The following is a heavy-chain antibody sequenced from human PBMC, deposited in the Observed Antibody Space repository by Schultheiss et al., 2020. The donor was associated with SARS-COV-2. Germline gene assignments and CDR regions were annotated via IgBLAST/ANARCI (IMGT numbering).Heavy chain of an antibody. J-gene: IGHJ6*02. Sequence: ASVKVSCKASGYTFTDYYMHWVRQAPGQGLEWMGWVNPNSGGTNYAQKLQGRVTMTTDTSTSTAYMELRSLRSDDTAVYYCARGFLTLARDCSSTSCFLPPMDVWGQGTTVTVSS. D-gene: IGHD2-2*01. CDR1: GYTFTDYY. CDR2: VNPNSGGT. V-gene: IGHV1-2*02. CDR3: ARGFLTLARDCSSTSCFLPPMDV.